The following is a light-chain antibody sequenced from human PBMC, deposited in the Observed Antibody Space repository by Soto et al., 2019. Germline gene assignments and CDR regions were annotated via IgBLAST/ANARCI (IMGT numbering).Light chain of an antibody. CDR1: QSTSRS. CDR3: QQSNSTPYT. CDR2: AAS. J-gene: IGKJ2*01. Sequence: DIPMTQSPSSLSASVGDRVTITCRASQSTSRSLNWYQQKPGKAPKLLIYAASSLQSGVPSRFSGSGSGTDCTLTISSLQPEDFAPYSCQQSNSTPYTFGPGTKLEIK. V-gene: IGKV1-39*01.